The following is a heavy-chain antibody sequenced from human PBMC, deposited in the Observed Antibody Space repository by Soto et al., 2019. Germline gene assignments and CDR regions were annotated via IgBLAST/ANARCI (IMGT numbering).Heavy chain of an antibody. CDR1: SGSISSSSYY. D-gene: IGHD5-12*01. Sequence: PSYTLSLSCTLCSGSISSSSYYWGWIRQPPGKGLEWIGSIYYSGSTYYNPSLKSRVTISVDTSKNQFSLKLSSVTAADTAVYYCARGFSGYENYYYYYMDVWGKGTTVTVSS. CDR2: IYYSGST. V-gene: IGHV4-39*01. J-gene: IGHJ6*03. CDR3: ARGFSGYENYYYYYMDV.